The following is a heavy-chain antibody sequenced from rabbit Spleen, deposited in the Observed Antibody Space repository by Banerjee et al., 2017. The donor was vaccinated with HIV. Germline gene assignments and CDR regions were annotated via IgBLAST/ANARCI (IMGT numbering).Heavy chain of an antibody. Sequence: QSLEESGGDLVKPGASLTLTCTASGVSFSSSSYMCWVRQAPGKGLEWIACIDSGSSGFTYFATWAKGRFAYSKTSSTTVTLQVTRLTAADTATYFCARDASSSYSSYRMHHSGPAPLVTVS. CDR2: IDSGSSGFT. D-gene: IGHD8-1*01. J-gene: IGHJ6*01. CDR3: ARDASSSYSSYRMHH. V-gene: IGHV1S40*01. CDR1: GVSFSSSSY.